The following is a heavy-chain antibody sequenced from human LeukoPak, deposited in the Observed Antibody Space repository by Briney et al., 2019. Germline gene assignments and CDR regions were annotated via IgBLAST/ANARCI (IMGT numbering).Heavy chain of an antibody. D-gene: IGHD3-16*02. Sequence: ASVKVSCKASGYTFTSYGISWVRQAPGQGREWMGWISAYNGNTNYAQKLQGRVTMTTDTSTSTAYMELRSLRSDDTAVYYCAAAIRRLGELSLLPFDYWGQGTLVTVSS. J-gene: IGHJ4*02. CDR1: GYTFTSYG. CDR3: AAAIRRLGELSLLPFDY. CDR2: ISAYNGNT. V-gene: IGHV1-18*01.